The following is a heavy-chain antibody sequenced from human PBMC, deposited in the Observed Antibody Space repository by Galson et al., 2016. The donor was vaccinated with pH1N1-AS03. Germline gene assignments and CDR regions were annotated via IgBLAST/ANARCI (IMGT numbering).Heavy chain of an antibody. CDR3: VRGDYFGSGTYKPYYAMDV. J-gene: IGHJ6*02. Sequence: SVKVSCKASGYTFTEYYMYWVRQAPGRGLEWMGWINPNSGGTKSAQKFQGRVTMTRDTSINTAYMELSSLRSDDTAVYYCVRGDYFGSGTYKPYYAMDVWGQGTTVTVSS. V-gene: IGHV1-2*02. CDR2: INPNSGGT. D-gene: IGHD3-10*01. CDR1: GYTFTEYY.